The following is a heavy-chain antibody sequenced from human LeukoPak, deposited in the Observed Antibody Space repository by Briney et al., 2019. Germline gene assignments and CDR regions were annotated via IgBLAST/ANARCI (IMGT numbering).Heavy chain of an antibody. CDR3: AKDPVGNPVPDY. CDR1: GFTFSSYA. Sequence: PGGSLRLPCAASGFTFSSYAMSWVRQAPGKGLEWVSAISGSGGSTYYADSVKGRFTISRDNSKNTLYLQMNSLRAEDTAVYYCAKDPVGNPVPDYWGQGTLVTVSS. V-gene: IGHV3-23*01. J-gene: IGHJ4*02. CDR2: ISGSGGST.